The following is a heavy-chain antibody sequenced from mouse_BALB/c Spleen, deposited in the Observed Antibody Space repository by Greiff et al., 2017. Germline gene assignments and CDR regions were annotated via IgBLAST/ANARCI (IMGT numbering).Heavy chain of an antibody. J-gene: IGHJ3*01. CDR3: ARATYYYGSSYPAY. CDR1: GYSITSDYA. Sequence: EVQLQQSGPGLVKPSQSLSLTCTVTGYSITSDYAWNWIRQFPGNTLEWMGYISYSGSTSYNPSLKSRISITRDTSKNQFFLQLNSVTTEDTATYYCARATYYYGSSYPAYWGQGTLVTVSA. V-gene: IGHV3-2*02. CDR2: ISYSGST. D-gene: IGHD1-1*01.